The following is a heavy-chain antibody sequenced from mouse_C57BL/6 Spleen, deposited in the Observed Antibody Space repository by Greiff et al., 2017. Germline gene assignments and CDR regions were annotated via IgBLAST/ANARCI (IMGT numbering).Heavy chain of an antibody. Sequence: EVQGVESGEGLVKPGGSLKLSCAASGFTFSSYAMSWVRQTPEKRLEWVAYISSGGGNTYYPDSVKGRFTISRDNAKNTLYLQMSSLRSEDTALYYCARQEATMITPMDYWGQGTSVTVSS. D-gene: IGHD2-4*01. CDR1: GFTFSSYA. CDR3: ARQEATMITPMDY. V-gene: IGHV5-9-3*01. J-gene: IGHJ4*01. CDR2: ISSGGGNT.